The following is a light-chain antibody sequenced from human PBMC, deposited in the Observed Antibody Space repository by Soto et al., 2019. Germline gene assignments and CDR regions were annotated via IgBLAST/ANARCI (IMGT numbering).Light chain of an antibody. Sequence: QSALTQPRSVSGSPGQSVTISCTGTNSDIGGYNYVSWYQQHPGKAPKVMIYDVSRRPSGVPDRFSGSKSGNTASLTISGLQAEDEAHYYCCSYAGTYNFWVFGGGTKLTVL. CDR1: NSDIGGYNY. V-gene: IGLV2-11*01. J-gene: IGLJ3*02. CDR3: CSYAGTYNFWV. CDR2: DVS.